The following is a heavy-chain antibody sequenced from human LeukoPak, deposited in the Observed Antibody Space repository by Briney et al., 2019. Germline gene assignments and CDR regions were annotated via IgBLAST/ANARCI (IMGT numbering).Heavy chain of an antibody. CDR3: AKEIGYSSSWYSDY. J-gene: IGHJ4*02. CDR2: ISGSGCST. CDR1: GFTFSSYA. Sequence: GGSLRLSCAASGFTFSSYAMSWVRQAPGKGLEWVSAISGSGCSTYYADSVKGRFTISRDNSKNTLYLQMNSLRAEDTAVYYCAKEIGYSSSWYSDYWGQGTLVTVSS. V-gene: IGHV3-23*01. D-gene: IGHD6-13*01.